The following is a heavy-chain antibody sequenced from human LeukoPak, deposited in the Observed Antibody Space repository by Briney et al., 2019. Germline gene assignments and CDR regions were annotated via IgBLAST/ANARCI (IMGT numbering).Heavy chain of an antibody. J-gene: IGHJ5*02. D-gene: IGHD3-3*01. V-gene: IGHV1-69*13. CDR1: GYTFTSYD. CDR3: ARGGHYYDFWSGYPGRPNWFDP. Sequence: SVKVSCKASGYTFTSYDINWVRQATGQGLEWMGGIIPIFGTANYAQKFQGRVTITADESTSTAYMELSSLRSEDTAVYYCARGGHYYDFWSGYPGRPNWFDPWGQGTLVTVSS. CDR2: IIPIFGTA.